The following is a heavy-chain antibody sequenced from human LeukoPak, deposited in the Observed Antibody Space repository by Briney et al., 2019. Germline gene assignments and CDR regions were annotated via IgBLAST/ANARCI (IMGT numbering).Heavy chain of an antibody. D-gene: IGHD2-2*01. Sequence: SETLSLTCTVSGGSISSYYWSWIRQPPGKGLEWIGYIYYSGSTNYNPSLKSRVTISVDTSKNQFSLKLSSVTAADTAVYYCARGGYCSSTSCRGWFDPWGQGTLVTVSS. V-gene: IGHV4-59*12. CDR3: ARGGYCSSTSCRGWFDP. CDR1: GGSISSYY. J-gene: IGHJ5*02. CDR2: IYYSGST.